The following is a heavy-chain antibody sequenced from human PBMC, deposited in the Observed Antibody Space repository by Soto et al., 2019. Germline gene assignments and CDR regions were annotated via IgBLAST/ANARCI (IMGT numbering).Heavy chain of an antibody. D-gene: IGHD3-22*01. J-gene: IGHJ4*02. Sequence: SVKVSCKASGGTFSSYAISWVRQAPGQGLEWMGGIIPIFGTANYAQKFQGRVTITADESTSTAYMELSSLRSEDTAVYYCARVFYDSSGYYYPDYWGQGTLVTVSS. CDR3: ARVFYDSSGYYYPDY. CDR2: IIPIFGTA. V-gene: IGHV1-69*13. CDR1: GGTFSSYA.